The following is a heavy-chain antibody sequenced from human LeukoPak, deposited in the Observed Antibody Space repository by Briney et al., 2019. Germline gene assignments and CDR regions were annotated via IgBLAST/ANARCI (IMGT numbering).Heavy chain of an antibody. V-gene: IGHV3-11*01. CDR3: ARDRVGATTNFDY. D-gene: IGHD1-26*01. CDR2: ISSSGSSI. J-gene: IGHJ4*02. Sequence: GGSLRLSCAASGFIFSDYYMSWIRQAPGKGLEWVSYISSSGSSIYYADSVKGRFTISRDNSKNTLYLQMNSLRAEDTAVYYCARDRVGATTNFDYWGQGTLVTVSS. CDR1: GFIFSDYY.